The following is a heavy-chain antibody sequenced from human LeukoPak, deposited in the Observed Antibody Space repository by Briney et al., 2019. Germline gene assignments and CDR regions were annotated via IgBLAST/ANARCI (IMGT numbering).Heavy chain of an antibody. Sequence: GESLKISCVGSGYRFTSYWIGWVRQMPGKGLEYMGIIYPGDSDTRYSPSFQGQVTISADKSISTAYLQWSSLQASDTAMNYCATGYGSGRGAFDIWGQGTMVTVSS. V-gene: IGHV5-51*01. CDR2: IYPGDSDT. D-gene: IGHD6-19*01. J-gene: IGHJ3*02. CDR1: GYRFTSYW. CDR3: ATGYGSGRGAFDI.